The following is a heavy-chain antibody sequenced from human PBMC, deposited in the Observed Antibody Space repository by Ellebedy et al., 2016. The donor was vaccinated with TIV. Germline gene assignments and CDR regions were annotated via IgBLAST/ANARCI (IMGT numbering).Heavy chain of an antibody. J-gene: IGHJ4*02. D-gene: IGHD6-13*01. V-gene: IGHV5-51*01. CDR1: GYMFTRYW. Sequence: GGSLRLXXKGSGYMFTRYWIGWVRQMPGKGLEWVAIIYPGDSDTRYSPSFQGQVTISADKSISTAYLQWSSLKASDTAMYYCARRGAAPGDNWGFDYWGQGTLVTVSS. CDR3: ARRGAAPGDNWGFDY. CDR2: IYPGDSDT.